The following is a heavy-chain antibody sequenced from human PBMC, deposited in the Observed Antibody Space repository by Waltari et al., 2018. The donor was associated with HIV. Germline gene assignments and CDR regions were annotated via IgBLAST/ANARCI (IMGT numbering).Heavy chain of an antibody. D-gene: IGHD1-26*01. CDR1: GFTFSSYA. CDR2: QSYDGSSE. V-gene: IGHV3-30-3*01. CDR3: ARDIRINRSLIGSYPSLHYYGMDV. Sequence: QVQLVESGGGVVQPGRSLRLSCAASGFTFSSYAMHWVRQAPGKGLEWVAVQSYDGSSEYRAGAGKGRLTISRDNSKNTLYLQMNSLRAEDTAVYYCARDIRINRSLIGSYPSLHYYGMDVWGQGTTVTVSS. J-gene: IGHJ6*02.